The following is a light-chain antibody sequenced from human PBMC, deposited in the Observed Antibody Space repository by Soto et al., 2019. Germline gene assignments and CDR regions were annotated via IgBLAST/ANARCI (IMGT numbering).Light chain of an antibody. Sequence: QSALTQFASVSGSPGQSITISCTGTSSDVGGYNYVSWYQQHPGKAPKLMIFEVSNRPSGVSSRFSGSKSGNTASLTISVLQAEDEADYYCSSYTSSSTLGVFGTGTKLTVL. CDR1: SSDVGGYNY. CDR3: SSYTSSSTLGV. J-gene: IGLJ1*01. CDR2: EVS. V-gene: IGLV2-14*01.